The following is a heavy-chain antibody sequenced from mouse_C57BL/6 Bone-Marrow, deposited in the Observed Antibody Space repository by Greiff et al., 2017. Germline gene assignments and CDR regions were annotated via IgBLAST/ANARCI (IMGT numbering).Heavy chain of an antibody. CDR1: GYAFSSSW. D-gene: IGHD1-1*01. J-gene: IGHJ3*01. CDR3: SRPQIYYYGSSSFAY. Sequence: QVQLQQSGPELVKPGASVKISCKASGYAFSSSWMNWVKQRPGKGLEWIGRIYPGDGDTNYNGKFKGKATLTADKSSSTAYLQLSSLTSEDSAVYLCSRPQIYYYGSSSFAYWGQGTLVTVSA. CDR2: IYPGDGDT. V-gene: IGHV1-82*01.